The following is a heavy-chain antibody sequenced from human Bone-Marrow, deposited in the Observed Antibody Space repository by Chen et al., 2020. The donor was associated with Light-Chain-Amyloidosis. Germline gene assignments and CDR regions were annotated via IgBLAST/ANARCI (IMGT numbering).Heavy chain of an antibody. CDR3: AKDLSRGYSSSWLHYKYALDV. Sequence: EVQLLESGGGLVQPGGSLRLSCAASGFTFSSYAMSWVRQAPGKGLEWVSGVSATGAYTYYADSVKGRFSISRDNSKKTVYLRMNSSRADDTAVYYCAKDLSRGYSSSWLHYKYALDVWGQGTTVTVSS. V-gene: IGHV3-23*01. CDR1: GFTFSSYA. CDR2: VSATGAYT. D-gene: IGHD6-13*01. J-gene: IGHJ6*02.